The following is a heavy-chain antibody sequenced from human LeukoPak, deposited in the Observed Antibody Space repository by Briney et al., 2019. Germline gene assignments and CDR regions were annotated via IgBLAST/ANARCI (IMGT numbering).Heavy chain of an antibody. CDR2: ISGNDGNT. J-gene: IGHJ3*02. CDR3: ARDSLQIYYDSSGYHLDAFDN. V-gene: IGHV1-18*01. CDR1: GYTFTSYG. Sequence: ASVKVSCKPSGYTFTSYGISWLRQAPGQGREWMGWISGNDGNTKYAQKLHGRVTMTTDTSTSTAYMELRSLRSDDTAVYYCARDSLQIYYDSSGYHLDAFDNWGQGTMVTVSS. D-gene: IGHD3-22*01.